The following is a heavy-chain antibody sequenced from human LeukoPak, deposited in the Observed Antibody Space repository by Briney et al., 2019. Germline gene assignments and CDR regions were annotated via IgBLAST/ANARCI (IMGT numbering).Heavy chain of an antibody. Sequence: SVKVSCXASGGTFSSYAISWVRLAPGQGLARMGGLIPIFGTANYAQKFQGRVTITADESTSTAYMELSSLRSEDTAVYYCARDSVVVTYWGQGTLVTVSS. J-gene: IGHJ4*02. CDR1: GGTFSSYA. V-gene: IGHV1-69*13. D-gene: IGHD2-21*02. CDR3: ARDSVVVTY. CDR2: LIPIFGTA.